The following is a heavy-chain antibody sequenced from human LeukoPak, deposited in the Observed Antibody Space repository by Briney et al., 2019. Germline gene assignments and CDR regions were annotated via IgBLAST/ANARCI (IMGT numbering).Heavy chain of an antibody. J-gene: IGHJ3*02. V-gene: IGHV4-39*01. CDR2: SYYNGNT. Sequence: SETLSLTCDVSGGSIGGHTFCWDWIPQPPGKGLEWIATSYYNGNTFYNPSLQSRVAISIDMSKSQFSLQLSSVTAADSAVYYCARLTALAGHRGAFDIWGPGTKVTVSS. CDR1: GGSIGGHTFC. CDR3: ARLTALAGHRGAFDI. D-gene: IGHD6-19*01.